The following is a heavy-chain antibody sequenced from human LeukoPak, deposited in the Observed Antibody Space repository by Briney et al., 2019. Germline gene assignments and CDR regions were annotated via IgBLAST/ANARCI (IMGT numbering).Heavy chain of an antibody. CDR3: AQGAAADNY. CDR2: IYHSGST. D-gene: IGHD6-13*01. Sequence: SQTLSLTCAVSGGSISSGGYSWSWIRQPPGKGLEWIGYIYHSGSTNYNPSLKSRVTISVDTSKNQFSLKLSSVTAADTAVYYCAQGAAADNYWGQGTLVTVSS. CDR1: GGSISSGGYS. V-gene: IGHV4-30-2*01. J-gene: IGHJ4*02.